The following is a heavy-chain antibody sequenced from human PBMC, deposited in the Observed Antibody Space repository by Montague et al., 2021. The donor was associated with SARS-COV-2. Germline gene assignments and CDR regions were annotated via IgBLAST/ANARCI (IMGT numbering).Heavy chain of an antibody. CDR3: AGDFDY. CDR2: MYYSGST. CDR1: GGSISSYY. Sequence: SETLSLTCTVSGGSISSYYWSWIRQPPGKGLEWIGYMYYSGSTNYNPSLKSRVTLSVDTSKNLFSLKLSSVTAADTAVYYCAGDFDYWGQGTLVTVSS. V-gene: IGHV4-59*13. J-gene: IGHJ4*02.